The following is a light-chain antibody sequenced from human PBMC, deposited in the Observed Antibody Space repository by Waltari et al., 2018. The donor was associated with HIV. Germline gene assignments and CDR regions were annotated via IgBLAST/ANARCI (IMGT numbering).Light chain of an antibody. CDR2: FGS. CDR3: MQALQIPWT. CDR1: QSLLYKNGYNY. J-gene: IGKJ1*01. Sequence: IVVTQSPLSLHVTPGEPASISCTSNQSLLYKNGYNYLDWYLQKPGQSPQLLIYFGSHRASGVPDRFSGSGSGTHFTLKISKLQTEDVGVYYCMQALQIPWTFGLGTKVEIK. V-gene: IGKV2-28*01.